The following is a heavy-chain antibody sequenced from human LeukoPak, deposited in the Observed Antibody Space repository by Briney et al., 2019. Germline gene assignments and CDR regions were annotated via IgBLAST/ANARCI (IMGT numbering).Heavy chain of an antibody. J-gene: IGHJ4*02. CDR1: GYTFTGYY. CDR2: IDPNSGGT. V-gene: IGHV1-2*02. CDR3: AKGRDGYNYWGFDY. Sequence: ASVKVSCKASGYTFTGYYMHWVRQAPGQGLEWMGWIDPNSGGTNYAQKFQGRVTMTRDMSTSTVYMELSSLRSEDTAVYYCAKGRDGYNYWGFDYWGQGTLVTVSS. D-gene: IGHD5-24*01.